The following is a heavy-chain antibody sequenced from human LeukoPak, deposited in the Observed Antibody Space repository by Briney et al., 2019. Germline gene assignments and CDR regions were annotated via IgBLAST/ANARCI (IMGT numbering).Heavy chain of an antibody. V-gene: IGHV3-66*01. CDR3: ARAGYSYGFHYMDV. D-gene: IGHD5-18*01. CDR2: IYSGGST. CDR1: EFSVGSNY. Sequence: GGSLRLSCAASEFSVGSNYMTWVRQAPGKGLEWVSLIYSGGSTYYADSVKGRFTISRDNAKNSLYLQMNCLRAEDTAVYYCARAGYSYGFHYMDVWGKGTTVTVSS. J-gene: IGHJ6*03.